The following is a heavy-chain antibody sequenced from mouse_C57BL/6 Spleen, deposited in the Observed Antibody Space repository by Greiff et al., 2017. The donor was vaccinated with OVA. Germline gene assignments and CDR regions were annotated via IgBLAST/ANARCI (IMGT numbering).Heavy chain of an antibody. Sequence: QVQLQQPGAELARPGASVKLSCKASGSTFTSYGISWVKQRPGQGLEWIGEIYPRSGNTYYNEKFKGKATLTADKSSSTAYMELRGLTSEDSAVYFDSRIYYGNCEGGYYFDFWGQGTTLTVSS. CDR1: GSTFTSYG. CDR2: IYPRSGNT. J-gene: IGHJ2*01. V-gene: IGHV1-81*01. D-gene: IGHD2-1*01. CDR3: SRIYYGNCEGGYYFDF.